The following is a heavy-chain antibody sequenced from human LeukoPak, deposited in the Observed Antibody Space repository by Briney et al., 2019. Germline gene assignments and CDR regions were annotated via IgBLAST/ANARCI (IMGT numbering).Heavy chain of an antibody. V-gene: IGHV3-49*03. J-gene: IGHJ4*02. D-gene: IGHD3-3*01. CDR2: IRSKAYGGTT. Sequence: GGSLRLSCTASGFTFGDYAMSWFRQAPGKGLEWVGFIRSKAYGGTTEYAASVKGRFTISRDDSKSIAYLQMNSLKTEDTAVYYCTTTYYDFWSGYSPSYWGQGTLVTVSS. CDR3: TTTYYDFWSGYSPSY. CDR1: GFTFGDYA.